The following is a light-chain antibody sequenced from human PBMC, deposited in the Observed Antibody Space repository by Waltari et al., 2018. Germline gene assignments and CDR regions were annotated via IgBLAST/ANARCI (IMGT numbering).Light chain of an antibody. V-gene: IGKV1-9*01. Sequence: DIQMTQSPSSLSASVGDRVTITCRASQDISSSLVWYQQKPGKAPNLLIYRSSTLQSGVPSRFSVSGSGTDFTLTISSLQPEDFATYYCQQHNSNPLTFGGGTKVEIK. CDR2: RSS. CDR3: QQHNSNPLT. CDR1: QDISSS. J-gene: IGKJ4*01.